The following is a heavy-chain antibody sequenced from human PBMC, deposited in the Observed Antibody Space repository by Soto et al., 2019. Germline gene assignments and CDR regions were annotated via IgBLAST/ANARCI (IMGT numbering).Heavy chain of an antibody. D-gene: IGHD1-7*01. V-gene: IGHV3-33*01. J-gene: IGHJ6*02. Sequence: QVQLVESGGGVVQPGRSLRLSCAASGFTFSSYGMHWVRQAPGKGLEWVAVIWYDGSNKYYADSVKGRVTISRDNSKNTLYLQMNSLRAEDTAVYYCARAATGTTLYYGMDVWGQGTTVTVSS. CDR3: ARAATGTTLYYGMDV. CDR2: IWYDGSNK. CDR1: GFTFSSYG.